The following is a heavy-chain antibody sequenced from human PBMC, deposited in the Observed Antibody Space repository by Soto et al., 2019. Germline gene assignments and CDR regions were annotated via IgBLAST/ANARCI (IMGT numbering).Heavy chain of an antibody. CDR3: ARDFAVAASFDS. J-gene: IGHJ4*02. V-gene: IGHV3-30-3*01. CDR1: GFTFSSYA. CDR2: ISYDGSNK. Sequence: QVQLVESGGGVVQPGRSLRLSCAASGFTFSSYAMHWVRQAPGKGLEWVAVISYDGSNKYYADSVKGRFTISRDNSKNTLYLQMNSLRAEDTAVYYCARDFAVAASFDSWGQGTLVTVSS. D-gene: IGHD6-19*01.